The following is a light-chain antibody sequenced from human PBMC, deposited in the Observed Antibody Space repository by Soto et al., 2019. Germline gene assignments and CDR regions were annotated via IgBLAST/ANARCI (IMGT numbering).Light chain of an antibody. V-gene: IGLV1-51*01. CDR3: GSWDSSLSAYV. J-gene: IGLJ1*01. Sequence: QSVLTQPPSVSAAPRQKVTISCSGSTSNIGNNFVSWYQQLPGTAPKLLIYDDDKRPSGIPDRFSGSKSGTSATLGITGFQTGDEADYYCGSWDSSLSAYVFGTGTKVTVL. CDR2: DDD. CDR1: TSNIGNNF.